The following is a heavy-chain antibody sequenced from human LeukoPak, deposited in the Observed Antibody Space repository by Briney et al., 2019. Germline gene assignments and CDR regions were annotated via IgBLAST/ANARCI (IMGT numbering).Heavy chain of an antibody. J-gene: IGHJ5*02. CDR2: IYYSGST. Sequence: SETLSLTCTVSGGSISSYYWSWIRQPPGKGLEWIGYIYYSGSTYYNPSLKSRVTISVDTSKNQFSLKLSSVTAADTAVYYCARAQIAVAGNQIWFDPWGQGTLVTVSS. V-gene: IGHV4-59*01. D-gene: IGHD6-19*01. CDR3: ARAQIAVAGNQIWFDP. CDR1: GGSISSYY.